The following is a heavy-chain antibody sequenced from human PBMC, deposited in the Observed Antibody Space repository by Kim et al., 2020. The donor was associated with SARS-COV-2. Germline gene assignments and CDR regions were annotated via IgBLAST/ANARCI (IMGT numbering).Heavy chain of an antibody. D-gene: IGHD3-3*01. CDR2: INAETGDT. J-gene: IGHJ3*02. CDR3: AGGLGWFFGKAFEI. Sequence: ASVKVSCKTSGYTFTSYVFNWVRQAPGRGLEWMGWINAETGDTKYSQKFQRRVNITRDSSATTAYMRMSSLTSEDTAVYYCAGGLGWFFGKAFEIW. CDR1: GYTFTSYV. V-gene: IGHV1-3*01.